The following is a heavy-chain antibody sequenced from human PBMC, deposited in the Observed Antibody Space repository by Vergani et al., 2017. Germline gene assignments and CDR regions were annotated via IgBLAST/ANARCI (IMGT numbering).Heavy chain of an antibody. V-gene: IGHV3-48*01. CDR3: AKGRDDSNCGFDY. CDR1: GFTFRPYT. CDR2: ISSSSSSI. J-gene: IGHJ4*02. Sequence: EVQLEESGGGLVQPGGSLRLSCVASGFTFRPYTMHWARQGPGKGVEWRTYISSSSSSINYANTVKGRITITRDNAKNSLYLQMNSLRAEDTAMYYCAKGRDDSNCGFDYWGQGTLVTVSS. D-gene: IGHD4-11*01.